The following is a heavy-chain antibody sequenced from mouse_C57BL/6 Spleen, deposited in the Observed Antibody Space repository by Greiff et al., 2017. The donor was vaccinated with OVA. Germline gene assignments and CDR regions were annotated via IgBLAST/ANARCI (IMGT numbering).Heavy chain of an antibody. J-gene: IGHJ2*01. D-gene: IGHD1-1*01. CDR2: ISYSGST. CDR3: ARDQGSRVFDY. Sequence: EVQVVESGPGMVKPSQSLSLTCTVTGYSITSGYDWHWIRHFPGNKLEWMGYISYSGSTNYNPSLKSRISITHDTSKNHFFLKLNSVTTEDTATYYCARDQGSRVFDYWGQGTTLTVSS. V-gene: IGHV3-1*01. CDR1: GYSITSGYD.